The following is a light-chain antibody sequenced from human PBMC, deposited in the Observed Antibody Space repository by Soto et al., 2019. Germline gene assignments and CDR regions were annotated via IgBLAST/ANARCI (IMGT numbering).Light chain of an antibody. CDR1: QSVSSS. CDR2: DAS. V-gene: IGKV3-11*01. J-gene: IGKJ3*01. Sequence: EIVLTQSPDTLSLSPGERATLSCRASQSVSSSLAWYQQKPGQAPRLLIYDASNRATGIPARFRGSGSGTDFTLTISSLEPEDFAVYYCQQRSNWPPEVTFGHGTKVDIK. CDR3: QQRSNWPPEVT.